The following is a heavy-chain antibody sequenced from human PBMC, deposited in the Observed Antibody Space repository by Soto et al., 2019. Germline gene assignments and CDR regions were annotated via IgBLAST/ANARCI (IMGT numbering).Heavy chain of an antibody. CDR3: ARTSVVTAIHWYFDL. V-gene: IGHV1-69*12. J-gene: IGHJ2*01. D-gene: IGHD2-21*02. CDR1: GGTFSSYA. CDR2: IIPIFGTA. Sequence: QVQLVQSGAEVKKPGSSVKVSCKASGGTFSSYAISWVRQAPGQGLEWMGGIIPIFGTANYAQKFQGRVTITADESTSTAYRELSSLRSEDTVVYYCARTSVVTAIHWYFDLWGRGTLVTVSS.